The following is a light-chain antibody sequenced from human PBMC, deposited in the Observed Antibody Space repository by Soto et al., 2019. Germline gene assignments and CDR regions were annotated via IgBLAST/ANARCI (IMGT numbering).Light chain of an antibody. Sequence: QSALTQPRSVSGSPGQSVTISCTGTSSDVGAYNYVSWYQQHPGKAPKLIIYDVSKRPSGVPDRFSGSKSGNTASLTIPGLQADDEADYYCCSYAGSYTLWVFGGGTQLPVL. CDR1: SSDVGAYNY. CDR2: DVS. CDR3: CSYAGSYTLWV. J-gene: IGLJ3*02. V-gene: IGLV2-11*01.